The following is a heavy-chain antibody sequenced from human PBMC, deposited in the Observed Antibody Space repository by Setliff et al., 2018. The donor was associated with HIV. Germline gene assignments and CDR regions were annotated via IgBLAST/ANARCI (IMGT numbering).Heavy chain of an antibody. V-gene: IGHV5-51*01. D-gene: IGHD1-1*01. Sequence: GESLKISCKGSGYDFSSYFIGWVRQMPGKGLEWMGIIYPGDSDTRYSSSFQGQVTISADKSISTAYLQWNSLKVTDTAMYYCTRRLSRRTFWYFDLWGRGTPVTVSS. CDR1: GYDFSSYF. J-gene: IGHJ2*01. CDR2: IYPGDSDT. CDR3: TRRLSRRTFWYFDL.